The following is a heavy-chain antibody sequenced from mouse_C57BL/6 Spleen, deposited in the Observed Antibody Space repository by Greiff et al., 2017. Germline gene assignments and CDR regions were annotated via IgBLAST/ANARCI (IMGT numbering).Heavy chain of an antibody. CDR2: ISYDGSN. CDR3: ARVGYGNSWFAY. V-gene: IGHV3-6*01. CDR1: GYSITSGYY. J-gene: IGHJ3*01. Sequence: VQLKESGPGLVKPSQSLSLTCSVTGYSITSGYYWNWIRQFPGNKLEWMGYISYDGSNNYNPSLKNRISITRDTSKNQFFLKLNSVTTEDTATYDCARVGYGNSWFAYWGQGTLVTVSA. D-gene: IGHD2-1*01.